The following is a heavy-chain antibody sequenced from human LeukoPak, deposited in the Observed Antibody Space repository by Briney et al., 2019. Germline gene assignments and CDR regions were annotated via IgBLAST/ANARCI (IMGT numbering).Heavy chain of an antibody. CDR1: GFTFSHAW. V-gene: IGHV3-15*01. Sequence: KHWGSLRLSCAASGFTFSHAWMSWVHQAPGKGLEWVGRIKTKADGETTDYAAPVKGRFTISRDDSKNTLYLQMNSLKTEDTALYYCTPRFFDYLVYWGQGALVTVSS. CDR3: TPRFFDYLVY. CDR2: IKTKADGETT. D-gene: IGHD3-3*01. J-gene: IGHJ4*02.